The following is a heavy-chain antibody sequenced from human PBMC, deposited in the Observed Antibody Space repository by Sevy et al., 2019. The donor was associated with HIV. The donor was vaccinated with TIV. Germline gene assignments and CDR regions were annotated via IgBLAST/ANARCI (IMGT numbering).Heavy chain of an antibody. CDR3: ARDLTRVGYYYYGMDV. J-gene: IGHJ6*02. V-gene: IGHV1-18*01. D-gene: IGHD7-27*01. CDR2: ISAYNGNT. Sequence: ASVKVSCKASGYTFTSYGISWVRQAPGQGLEWMGWISAYNGNTNYAQKLQGRVTMTTDTSTSTAYMELRGLRSDDTAVYYCARDLTRVGYYYYGMDVWGQGTTVTVSS. CDR1: GYTFTSYG.